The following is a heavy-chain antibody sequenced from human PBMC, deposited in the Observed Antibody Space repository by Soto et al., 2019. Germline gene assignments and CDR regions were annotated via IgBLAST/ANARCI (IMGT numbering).Heavy chain of an antibody. CDR3: ARSRYTTDWWTPSFDY. Sequence: QVQLQESGPGLVQPSESLSLTCAVSDGSISSYYWSWIRQPPGKGLEWIGYIYYSGSTNYNPSLKSRVTISVDTSKNQFSLKLTSVTAADTAVYYCARSRYTTDWWTPSFDYWGQGTLVTVSS. V-gene: IGHV4-59*01. CDR2: IYYSGST. D-gene: IGHD6-19*01. J-gene: IGHJ4*02. CDR1: DGSISSYY.